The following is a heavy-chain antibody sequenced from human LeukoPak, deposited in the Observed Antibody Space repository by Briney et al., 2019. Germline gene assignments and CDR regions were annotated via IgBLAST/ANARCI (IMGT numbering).Heavy chain of an antibody. V-gene: IGHV3-30-3*01. Sequence: GGSLRLSCGVSGFSFSSYVMHWVRQAPGKGLEWVAVISYDGSNKYYADSVKGRFTISRDNSKNTLYLQMNSLRAEDTAEYYCAKSLLTTATGTGRAFDIWGQGTMVTVSS. CDR2: ISYDGSNK. CDR1: GFSFSSYV. CDR3: AKSLLTTATGTGRAFDI. J-gene: IGHJ3*02. D-gene: IGHD1-1*01.